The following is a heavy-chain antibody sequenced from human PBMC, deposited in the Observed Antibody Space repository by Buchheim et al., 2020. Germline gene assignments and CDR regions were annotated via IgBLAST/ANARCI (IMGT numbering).Heavy chain of an antibody. CDR1: GGAISSSTYY. D-gene: IGHD4/OR15-4a*01. Sequence: QLQLQESGPGLVKPSETLSLSCTVSGGAISSSTYYWGWVRQPPGKGLEWIGNIYYGGTTFYNPSLKGRVTISLDTSKNQFSLKVRSVTAADSAVYYCVYGGDYGMDVWGQGTT. V-gene: IGHV4-39*07. CDR2: IYYGGTT. CDR3: VYGGDYGMDV. J-gene: IGHJ6*02.